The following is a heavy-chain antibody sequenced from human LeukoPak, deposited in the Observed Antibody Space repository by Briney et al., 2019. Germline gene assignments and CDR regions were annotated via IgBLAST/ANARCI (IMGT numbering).Heavy chain of an antibody. D-gene: IGHD6-19*01. V-gene: IGHV5-51*01. Sequence: GESLQISCKGSGYSFTSYWIGWVRQMPGKGLEWMGIIYPGDSDTRYSPSFQGQVTISADKSISTAYLQWSSLKASGTAMYYCARRLYSSGWYYFDYWGQGTLVTVSS. J-gene: IGHJ4*02. CDR3: ARRLYSSGWYYFDY. CDR2: IYPGDSDT. CDR1: GYSFTSYW.